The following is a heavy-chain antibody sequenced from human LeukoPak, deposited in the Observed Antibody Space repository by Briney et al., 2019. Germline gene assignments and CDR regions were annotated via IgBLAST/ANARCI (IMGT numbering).Heavy chain of an antibody. D-gene: IGHD4-17*01. CDR1: GFTVSNNY. V-gene: IGHV3-53*01. J-gene: IGHJ3*02. CDR3: AKTAVTPGTSDAFDI. CDR2: IYDVGTT. Sequence: GGSLRLSCAASGFTVSNNYMSWVRQAPGTGLVWVSIIYDVGTTYYADSVKGRFTISRANSQNTLYLQLNSLRAEDSAVYYCAKTAVTPGTSDAFDIWGQGTMVTVSS.